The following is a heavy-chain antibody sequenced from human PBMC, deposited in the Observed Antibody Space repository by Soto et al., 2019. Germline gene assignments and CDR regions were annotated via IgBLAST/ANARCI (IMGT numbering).Heavy chain of an antibody. Sequence: QVQLVQSGAEVKKPGASVKVSCKASGYTFTGYYMHWVRQAPGQGLEWMGWINPNSGGTNYAQKFQGRVTMTRDTSISTAYMELSRLRSDDTAVYYCARDRGCSSTSCYGYYYYYGMDVWDQGTTVTVSS. CDR1: GYTFTGYY. D-gene: IGHD2-2*01. CDR3: ARDRGCSSTSCYGYYYYYGMDV. J-gene: IGHJ6*02. CDR2: INPNSGGT. V-gene: IGHV1-2*02.